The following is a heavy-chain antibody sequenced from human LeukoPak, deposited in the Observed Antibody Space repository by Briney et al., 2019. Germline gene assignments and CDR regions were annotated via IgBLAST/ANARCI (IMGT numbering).Heavy chain of an antibody. D-gene: IGHD3-10*01. J-gene: IGHJ4*02. CDR2: ISAYNGNT. CDR1: GCTFTSYG. CDR3: ARDTLRITMVRGVSPPGY. Sequence: VASVKVSCKASGCTFTSYGISWVRQAPGQGLEWMGWISAYNGNTNYAQKLQGRVTMTTDTSTSTAYMELRSLRSDDTAVYYCARDTLRITMVRGVSPPGYWGQGTLVTVSS. V-gene: IGHV1-18*01.